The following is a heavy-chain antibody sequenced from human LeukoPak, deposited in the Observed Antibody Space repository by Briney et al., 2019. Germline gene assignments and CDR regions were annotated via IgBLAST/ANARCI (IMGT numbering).Heavy chain of an antibody. CDR1: GYSFTSYW. Sequence: GESLKISCKGSGYSFTSYWIGWVRQMPGKGLEWMGIIYPGDSDTKYSPSFQGQVTISADKSISTAYLQWSSLKASDTAMYYCARPTDYCSSTTCPLDVWGQGTTVTVSS. CDR3: ARPTDYCSSTTCPLDV. D-gene: IGHD2-2*01. CDR2: IYPGDSDT. V-gene: IGHV5-51*01. J-gene: IGHJ6*02.